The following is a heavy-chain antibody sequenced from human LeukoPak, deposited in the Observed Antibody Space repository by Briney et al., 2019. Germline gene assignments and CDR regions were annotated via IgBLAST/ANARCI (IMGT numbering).Heavy chain of an antibody. D-gene: IGHD5-24*01. V-gene: IGHV3-23*01. CDR1: GFTFSDYA. Sequence: GGSLRLSCVVSGFTFSDYAMSWVLQATGKGLEWVSAISGGGTPTFYADSVKGRFITSRDNSKNTLYLQMNSLRVEDTAVYYCARDLDDYNDFPPIFQYWGQGTQVIVSS. CDR3: ARDLDDYNDFPPIFQY. CDR2: ISGGGTPT. J-gene: IGHJ1*01.